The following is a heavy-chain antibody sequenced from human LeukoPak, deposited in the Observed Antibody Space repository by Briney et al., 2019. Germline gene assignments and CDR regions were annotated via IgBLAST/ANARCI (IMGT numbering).Heavy chain of an antibody. D-gene: IGHD2-21*01. CDR1: GFNLNNYA. CDR3: AKGAAIDH. Sequence: PGGSLRLSCAASGFNLNNYAMNWVRQAPGKGLEWVAAVTGPGDTAYSADSVKGRFIISRDSFKDTLYLQMNRLGAEDTALYYCAKGAAIDHWGQGTLVTVSS. J-gene: IGHJ4*02. CDR2: VTGPGDTA. V-gene: IGHV3-23*01.